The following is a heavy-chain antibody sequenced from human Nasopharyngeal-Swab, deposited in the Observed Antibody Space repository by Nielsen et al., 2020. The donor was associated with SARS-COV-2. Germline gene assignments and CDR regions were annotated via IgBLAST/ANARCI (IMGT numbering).Heavy chain of an antibody. CDR3: AKIADYYAFGL. CDR2: ISWNSGSI. CDR1: GFTFDDYA. D-gene: IGHD3-10*01. J-gene: IGHJ2*01. V-gene: IGHV3-9*01. Sequence: GGSLRLSCAASGFTFDDYAMHWVRQAPGKGLEWVSGISWNSGSIGYADSVKGRFTISRDNAKNSLYLQMNSLRAEDTALYYCAKIADYYAFGLWGRGTLVTVSS.